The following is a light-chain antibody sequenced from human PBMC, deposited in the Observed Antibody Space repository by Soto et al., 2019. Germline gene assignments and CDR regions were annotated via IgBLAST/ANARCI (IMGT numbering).Light chain of an antibody. V-gene: IGKV3-11*01. CDR2: DAS. Sequence: EIVLTQSPATLSLSPGERATLSCRASQSVSSYLAWYQQQPGQAPRLLIYDASNRATGVPARFSGSGSGTDFTLTISSLEPEDFAVYYCQQRSNWPCTFGQATKLEIK. J-gene: IGKJ2*02. CDR3: QQRSNWPCT. CDR1: QSVSSY.